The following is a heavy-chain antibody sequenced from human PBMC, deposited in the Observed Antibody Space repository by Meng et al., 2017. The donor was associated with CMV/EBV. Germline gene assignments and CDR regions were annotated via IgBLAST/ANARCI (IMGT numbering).Heavy chain of an antibody. CDR2: IIPIFGTA. V-gene: IGHV1-69*01. D-gene: IGHD4-17*01. CDR1: EGPFSSYA. CDR3: AREVDDYGDGWYFDL. J-gene: IGHJ2*01. Sequence: QFQLVQSGAGVKKPGSSVKVSCKASEGPFSSYAISWGRQAPGQGLEWMGGIIPIFGTANYAQKFQGRVTITADESTSTAYMELSSLRSEDTAVYYCAREVDDYGDGWYFDLWGRGILVTVSS.